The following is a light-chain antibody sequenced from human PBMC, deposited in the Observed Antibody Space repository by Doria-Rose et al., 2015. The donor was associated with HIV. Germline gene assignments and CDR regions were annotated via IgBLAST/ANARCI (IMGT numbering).Light chain of an antibody. CDR3: HQYGTSWT. V-gene: IGKV3-20*01. Sequence: EIVMTQSPGTLSLSPGERATLSCRASQSFSSTYLAWYQQKPGQAPSLLIYDGSTRATGIPDRFSASGSGTDFTLTINRLEPEDFALYYCHQYGTSWTCGQGTKVEI. J-gene: IGKJ1*01. CDR2: DGS. CDR1: QSFSSTY.